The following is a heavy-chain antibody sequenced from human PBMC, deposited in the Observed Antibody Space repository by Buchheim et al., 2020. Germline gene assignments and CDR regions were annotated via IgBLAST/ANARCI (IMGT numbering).Heavy chain of an antibody. CDR3: ARVIRGYRELGDDY. CDR2: ICCDGGST. D-gene: IGHD3-10*01. J-gene: IGHJ4*02. Sequence: VQLVESGGGLVQPGGSLRLSCAASGFTFSSYAMRWVRQAPGKGLEWVSVICCDGGSTYYADSVKGRFTISRDNSKNTLYLQMNSLRAEDTAVYYCARVIRGYRELGDDYWGQGTL. V-gene: IGHV3-23*04. CDR1: GFTFSSYA.